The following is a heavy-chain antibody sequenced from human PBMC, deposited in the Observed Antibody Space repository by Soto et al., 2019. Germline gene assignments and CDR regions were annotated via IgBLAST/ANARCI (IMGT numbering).Heavy chain of an antibody. Sequence: QVQLQQWGAGLLKPSETLSLTCAVYGGSFSGYYWSWIRQPPGKGLEWIGEINHSGSTNYNPSLKSRVTISVDTSKNQFYLKLSSVTAADTAVYYCARARAGIAAAGAAFYWYFDLWGRGTLVTVSS. D-gene: IGHD6-13*01. V-gene: IGHV4-34*01. CDR2: INHSGST. J-gene: IGHJ2*01. CDR1: GGSFSGYY. CDR3: ARARAGIAAAGAAFYWYFDL.